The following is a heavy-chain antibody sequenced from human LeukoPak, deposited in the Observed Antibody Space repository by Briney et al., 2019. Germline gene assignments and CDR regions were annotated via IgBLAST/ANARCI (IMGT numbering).Heavy chain of an antibody. V-gene: IGHV3-23*01. Sequence: GGSLRLSCAASGFTFSNYAMSWVRQAPGKGLEWVSAITTGGGSTFYADCVKGRFTISRDNSKNTLYLQMNGLRAEDTAVYYCSKTSGGNYWGQGTLVTVSS. D-gene: IGHD2-15*01. CDR2: ITTGGGST. CDR1: GFTFSNYA. J-gene: IGHJ4*02. CDR3: SKTSGGNY.